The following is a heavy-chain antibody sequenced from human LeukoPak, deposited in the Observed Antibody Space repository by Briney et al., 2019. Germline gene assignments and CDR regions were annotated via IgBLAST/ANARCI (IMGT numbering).Heavy chain of an antibody. J-gene: IGHJ4*02. CDR1: GGSISSSSYY. V-gene: IGHV4-39*07. Sequence: PSETLSLACTVSGGSISSSSYYWGWIRQPPGKGLEWIGSIYYNGSTYYNPSLKSRVTISVDTSKNQFSLQLSSVTAADTAVYYCARSLSSGYYYFDYWGQGTLVTVSS. CDR3: ARSLSSGYYYFDY. D-gene: IGHD3-22*01. CDR2: IYYNGST.